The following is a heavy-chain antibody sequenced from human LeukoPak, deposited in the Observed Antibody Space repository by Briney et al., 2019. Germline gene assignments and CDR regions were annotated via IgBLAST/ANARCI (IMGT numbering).Heavy chain of an antibody. CDR2: IYPSDSGT. D-gene: IGHD3-16*02. J-gene: IGHJ4*02. CDR1: GYSFTDYW. V-gene: IGHV5-51*01. Sequence: GESLKISCKTSGYSFTDYWIGWVRQMPGKGLEWMGFIYPSDSGTRYSLSFQGQVTISADKSISTVYLYWSSLRASDTAIYYCVRVEDYLWEKHRYSYHFDFWGQGTLVTVSS. CDR3: VRVEDYLWEKHRYSYHFDF.